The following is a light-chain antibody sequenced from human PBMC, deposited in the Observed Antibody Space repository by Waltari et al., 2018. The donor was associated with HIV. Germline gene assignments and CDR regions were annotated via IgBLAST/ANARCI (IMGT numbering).Light chain of an antibody. CDR3: QPYDTCCS. V-gene: IGKV1-5*03. Sequence: DIHMTQSPPTLTVSVGERVTMSCRASQKIGTKVDWYQQRPGKAPTLILYEASTSVSGVPSRFIVSASWPQFPLPLACLHPYDFSLYFVQPYDTCCSFGRGTMLEV. CDR1: QKIGTK. CDR2: EAS. J-gene: IGKJ2*01.